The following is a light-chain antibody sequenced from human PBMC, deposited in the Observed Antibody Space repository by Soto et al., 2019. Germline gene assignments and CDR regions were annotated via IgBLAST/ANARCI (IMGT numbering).Light chain of an antibody. J-gene: IGKJ1*01. V-gene: IGKV3-15*01. CDR3: QQYKDWRT. Sequence: IVMTQAPATLSVSPGERATLSCRASQTIDNKLVWYQQRPGQAPRLLIYGASIRPTGIPARFSGSGSGTEFTLTSSGLQSEVFGVYYCQQYKDWRTFGQGTNVDIK. CDR2: GAS. CDR1: QTIDNK.